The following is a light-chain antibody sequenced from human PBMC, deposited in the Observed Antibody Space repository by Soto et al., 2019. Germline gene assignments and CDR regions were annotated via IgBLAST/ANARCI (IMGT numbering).Light chain of an antibody. CDR3: LQRSNWPPALT. Sequence: EIVLTQSPATLSLSPGERATLSCRASQSVSSSLAWYQQKPGQAPRLLIYDASNRATGIPARFSVSGSGTDFTLTISSLEPEDFAVYYCLQRSNWPPALTFGGGTKVEIK. J-gene: IGKJ4*01. CDR1: QSVSSS. CDR2: DAS. V-gene: IGKV3-11*01.